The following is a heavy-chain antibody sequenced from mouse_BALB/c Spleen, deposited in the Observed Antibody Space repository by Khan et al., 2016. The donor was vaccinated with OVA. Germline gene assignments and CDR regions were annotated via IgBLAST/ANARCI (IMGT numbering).Heavy chain of an antibody. Sequence: QVQLKQSGPGLVALSQSLSITCTVSGFSLTDYAVSWIRQPPGKGLEWLGVIWAGVSKYYNSGLKSKLRIRKDNSKRQVFLKVTSPQTDDTAMYYCAQDPPYYGMDYSVQGSSVTVS. CDR3: AQDPPYYGMDY. J-gene: IGHJ4*01. CDR1: GFSLTDYA. V-gene: IGHV2-6-5*01. CDR2: IWAGVSK.